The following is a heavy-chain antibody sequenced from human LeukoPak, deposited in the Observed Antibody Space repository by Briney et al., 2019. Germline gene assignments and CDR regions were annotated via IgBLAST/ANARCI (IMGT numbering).Heavy chain of an antibody. D-gene: IGHD6-25*01. CDR3: ASGLGNPGGYDY. J-gene: IGHJ4*02. Sequence: SETLSLTCTVSGGSISSYYWSWIRQPPGKGLEWIGYIYYSGSTNYNPSLKSRVTISVDTSKNQFSLKLSSVTAADTAVYYCASGLGNPGGYDYWGQGTLVTVSS. CDR1: GGSISSYY. V-gene: IGHV4-59*01. CDR2: IYYSGST.